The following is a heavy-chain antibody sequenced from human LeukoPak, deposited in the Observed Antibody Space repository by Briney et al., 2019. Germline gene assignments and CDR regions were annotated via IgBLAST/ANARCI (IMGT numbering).Heavy chain of an antibody. CDR3: ARLGLYYDFWSGNARWFDP. CDR1: GGSISGSSHH. Sequence: PSETLSLTCTVSGGSISGSSHHWGWIRQPPGKGLEWIGSIYYSGNTYYNPSLKSRVTISVDTSKNQFSLKLSSVTAADTAVYYCARLGLYYDFWSGNARWFDPWGQGTLVTVSS. J-gene: IGHJ5*02. V-gene: IGHV4-39*01. CDR2: IYYSGNT. D-gene: IGHD3-3*01.